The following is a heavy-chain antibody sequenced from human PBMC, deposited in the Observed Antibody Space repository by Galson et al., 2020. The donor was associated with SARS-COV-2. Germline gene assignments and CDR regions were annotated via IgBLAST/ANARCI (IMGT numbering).Heavy chain of an antibody. V-gene: IGHV4-30-4*01. CDR2: IYYSGRT. CDR1: GGSITSGAYY. CDR3: VRRDASGSLFYY. J-gene: IGHJ4*02. D-gene: IGHD2-15*01. Sequence: SETLSLTCTVSGGSITSGAYYWTWIRQSPGKGLEWIGYIYYSGRTYYNPSLKSRLTILIDTSKNQFSLRLSSVTAADTAVYYCVRRDASGSLFYYWGLGTLVTVSS.